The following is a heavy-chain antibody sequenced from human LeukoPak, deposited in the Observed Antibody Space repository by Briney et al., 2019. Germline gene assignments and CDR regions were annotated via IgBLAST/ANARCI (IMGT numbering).Heavy chain of an antibody. CDR1: GGSISSSSYY. CDR3: ARSSEYVTIFGVVISNAFDI. D-gene: IGHD3-3*01. V-gene: IGHV4-39*07. CDR2: IYYSGST. Sequence: SETLSLTCTVSGGSISSSSYYWGWIRQPPGKGLEWIGSIYYSGSTYYNPSLKSRVTISVDTSKNQFSLKLSSVTAADTAVYYCARSSEYVTIFGVVISNAFDIWGQGTLVTVSS. J-gene: IGHJ4*02.